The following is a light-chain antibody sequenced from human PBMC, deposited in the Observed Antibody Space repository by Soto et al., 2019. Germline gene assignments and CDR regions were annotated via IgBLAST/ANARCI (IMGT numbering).Light chain of an antibody. Sequence: QSALTQPASVSGSPGQSITISCTGTSSDVGKYNLVSWYKQHPGKAPKLMIYEVSKRPSGVSNRFSGSKSGNTASLTISGLQAEDEADYYCCSYGGSSTYVVFGGGTKLTVL. J-gene: IGLJ2*01. CDR1: SSDVGKYNL. V-gene: IGLV2-23*02. CDR2: EVS. CDR3: CSYGGSSTYVV.